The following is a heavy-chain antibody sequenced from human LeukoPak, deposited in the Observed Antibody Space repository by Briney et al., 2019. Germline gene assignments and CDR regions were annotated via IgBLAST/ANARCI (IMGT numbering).Heavy chain of an antibody. CDR1: GGTFSNYA. J-gene: IGHJ1*01. CDR3: ARDSSEFRSPIPH. CDR2: IIPIFGTA. Sequence: SVKVSCTASGGTFSNYAISWVRQAPGQGLEWMGGIIPIFGTANYAEKFRGRVTITADETTSTAYMELSRLKSEDTAVYYCARDSSEFRSPIPHWGQGTLVTVSS. D-gene: IGHD2-21*01. V-gene: IGHV1-69*13.